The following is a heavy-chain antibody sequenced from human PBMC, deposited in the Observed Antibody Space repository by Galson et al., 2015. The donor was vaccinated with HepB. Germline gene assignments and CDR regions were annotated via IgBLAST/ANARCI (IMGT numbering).Heavy chain of an antibody. J-gene: IGHJ4*02. CDR1: GYSFTSFG. Sequence: SVKVSCKASGYSFTSFGISWVRQAPGQGLEWMGWIGTYNGYTEYAPKFQGRVTMTRDTSTSTAYMELRTLRSEDTALYYCARDVSGWLRLEDFWGQGTLVTVSS. V-gene: IGHV1-18*04. CDR2: IGTYNGYT. CDR3: ARDVSGWLRLEDF. D-gene: IGHD2-15*01.